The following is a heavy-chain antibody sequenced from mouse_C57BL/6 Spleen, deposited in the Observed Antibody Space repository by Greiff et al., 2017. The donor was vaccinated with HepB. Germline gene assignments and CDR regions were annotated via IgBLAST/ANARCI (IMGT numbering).Heavy chain of an antibody. D-gene: IGHD4-1*01. V-gene: IGHV3-6*01. J-gene: IGHJ4*01. CDR1: GYSITSGYY. CDR3: ARGNWHAMDY. CDR2: ISYDGSN. Sequence: ESGPGLVKPSQSLSLTCSVTGYSITSGYYWNWIRQFPGNKLEWMGYISYDGSNNYNPSLKNRISITRDTSKNQFFLKLNSVTTEDTATYYCARGNWHAMDYWGQGTSVTVSS.